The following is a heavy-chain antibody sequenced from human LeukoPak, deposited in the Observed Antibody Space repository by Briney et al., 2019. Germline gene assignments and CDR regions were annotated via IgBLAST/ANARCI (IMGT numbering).Heavy chain of an antibody. CDR2: ITTYDGNT. J-gene: IGHJ4*02. Sequence: ASVTVSCKASGYTFTNYGINWVRQAPGRGLVWMGWITTYDGNTNYAQSLQGRVTVTTDTSTSTAYMELRSLRSDDTAVYYRARAAMHDSWGQGTLVTVSS. CDR3: ARAAMHDS. CDR1: GYTFTNYG. V-gene: IGHV1-18*01.